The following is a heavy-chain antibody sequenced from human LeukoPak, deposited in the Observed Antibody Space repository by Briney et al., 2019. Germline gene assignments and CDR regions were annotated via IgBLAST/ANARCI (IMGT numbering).Heavy chain of an antibody. V-gene: IGHV3-21*01. D-gene: IGHD3-22*01. CDR2: ISSSSYI. Sequence: PGGSLRLSCAASGFTFSSYSMNWVRQAPGKGLEWVSSISSSSYIYYADSVKGRFTISRDNAKSSLYLQMNSLRAEDTAVYYCARTYYYDSSGYYAYFQHWGQGTLVTVSS. CDR1: GFTFSSYS. CDR3: ARTYYYDSSGYYAYFQH. J-gene: IGHJ1*01.